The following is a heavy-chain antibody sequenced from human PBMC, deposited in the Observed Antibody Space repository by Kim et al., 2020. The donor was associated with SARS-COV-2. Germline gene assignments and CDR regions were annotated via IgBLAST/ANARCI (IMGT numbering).Heavy chain of an antibody. D-gene: IGHD6-13*01. CDR1: GDSVSSNSAA. J-gene: IGHJ6*02. CDR3: ARDEAAGTPGGYYYYGMDV. Sequence: SQTLSLTCAISGDSVSSNSAAWNWIRQSPSRGLERLGRTYYRSKWYNDYAVSVKSRITINPDTSKNQFSLQLNSVTPEDTAVYYCARDEAAGTPGGYYYYGMDVWGQGTTVTVSS. V-gene: IGHV6-1*01. CDR2: TYYRSKWYN.